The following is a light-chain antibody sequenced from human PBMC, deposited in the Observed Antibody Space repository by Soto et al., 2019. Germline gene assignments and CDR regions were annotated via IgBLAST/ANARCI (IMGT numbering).Light chain of an antibody. CDR3: QQYNSWPPKYT. Sequence: EIVMTQSPATLSVSPGERVTLSCRASQSVRSNLAWYQQKPGQAPRLLIYGTSTRATAIPARFSGSGSETEFTLTISSLQAEDFAVYYCQQYNSWPPKYTFGQGTKLEIK. CDR1: QSVRSN. V-gene: IGKV3-15*01. J-gene: IGKJ2*01. CDR2: GTS.